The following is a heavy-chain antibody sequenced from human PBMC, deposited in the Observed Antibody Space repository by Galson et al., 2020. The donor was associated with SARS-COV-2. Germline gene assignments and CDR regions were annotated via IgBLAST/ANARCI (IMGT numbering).Heavy chain of an antibody. V-gene: IGHV4-38-2*02. CDR2: IYHSGST. Sequence: SETLSLTCTVSGYSISSGYYWGWIRQPPGKGLEWIGSIYHSGSTYYNPSLKSRVTISVDTSKNQFSLKLSSVTAADTAVYYCARDLKFWVFGELGYYMDVWGKGTTVTVSS. CDR3: ARDLKFWVFGELGYYMDV. D-gene: IGHD3-10*01. CDR1: GYSISSGYY. J-gene: IGHJ6*03.